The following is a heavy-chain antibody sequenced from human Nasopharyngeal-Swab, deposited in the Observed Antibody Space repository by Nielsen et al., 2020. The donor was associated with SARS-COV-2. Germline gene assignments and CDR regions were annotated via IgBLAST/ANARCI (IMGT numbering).Heavy chain of an antibody. D-gene: IGHD2-21*02. Sequence: GESLKISCAASGFTFDDYAMHWVRQPPGKGLEWVAVIWYDGTNKNYADSVKGRFTISRDNAKHTLYLEINSLRVEDTAVYYCARDRVTPNYYLDYWGQGTLVTVSS. V-gene: IGHV3-33*08. CDR2: IWYDGTNK. CDR1: GFTFDDYA. J-gene: IGHJ4*02. CDR3: ARDRVTPNYYLDY.